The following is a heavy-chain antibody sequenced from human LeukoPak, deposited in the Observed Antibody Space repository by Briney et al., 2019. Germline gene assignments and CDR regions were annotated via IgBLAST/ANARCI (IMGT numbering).Heavy chain of an antibody. J-gene: IGHJ4*02. V-gene: IGHV3-30*18. CDR2: ILSDGNDK. CDR3: AKDRTSTRSWDY. D-gene: IGHD2-2*01. Sequence: GGSLRLSCEASGFTFSSYDMHWVRQAPGRGLEWVAIILSDGNDKYYADSVKGRFTISRDNSKDTLDLQMNSLRAEDTAVYYCAKDRTSTRSWDYGGQGTLVIVSS. CDR1: GFTFSSYD.